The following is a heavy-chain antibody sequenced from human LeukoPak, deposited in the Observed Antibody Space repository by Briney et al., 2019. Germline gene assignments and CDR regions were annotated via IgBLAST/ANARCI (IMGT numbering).Heavy chain of an antibody. Sequence: PGGSLRLSCAASGFTFSNAWMSWVRQAPGKGLEWVGRIKSKTDGGTTDYAAPVKGRFTISRDDSKNTLYLQMNSLKTEDAAVYYCTTGSVGAQRGPKGVDYWGQGTLVTVSS. CDR2: IKSKTDGGTT. CDR3: TTGSVGAQRGPKGVDY. J-gene: IGHJ4*02. V-gene: IGHV3-15*01. D-gene: IGHD1-26*01. CDR1: GFTFSNAW.